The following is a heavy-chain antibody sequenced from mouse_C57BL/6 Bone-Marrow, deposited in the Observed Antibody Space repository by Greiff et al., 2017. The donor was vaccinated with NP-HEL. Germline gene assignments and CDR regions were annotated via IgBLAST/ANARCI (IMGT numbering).Heavy chain of an antibody. CDR1: GYTFTSYW. Sequence: QVQLQQPGAELVKPGASVKVPCKASGYTFTSYWMHWVKQRPGQGLEWIGRIHPSDSDTNYNQKFKGKATLTVDKSSSTAYMQLSSLTSEDSAVYYCAMESNLVAWFAYWGQGTLVTVSA. D-gene: IGHD1-1*02. J-gene: IGHJ3*01. CDR2: IHPSDSDT. V-gene: IGHV1-74*01. CDR3: AMESNLVAWFAY.